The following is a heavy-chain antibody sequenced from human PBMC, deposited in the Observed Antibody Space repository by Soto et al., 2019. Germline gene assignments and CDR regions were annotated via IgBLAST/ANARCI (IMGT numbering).Heavy chain of an antibody. D-gene: IGHD1-26*01. V-gene: IGHV4-34*01. CDR2: INHSGPT. CDR3: ARADIEHIHHQWSLTS. J-gene: IGHJ4*02. Sequence: SETLSLTCAVYGGSFSPYFWSFIRQPPGKRLEWIGEINHSGPTSYNPSVKSRVTTSVDTSKNQFSLKLSSVTAADTAIYYCARADIEHIHHQWSLTSGGQETLVTASS. CDR1: GGSFSPYF.